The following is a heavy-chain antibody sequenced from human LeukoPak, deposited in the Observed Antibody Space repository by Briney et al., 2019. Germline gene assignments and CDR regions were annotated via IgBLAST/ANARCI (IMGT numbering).Heavy chain of an antibody. CDR3: AKVSVVGSTTNYFDY. CDR1: GFTFSSYA. V-gene: IGHV3-23*01. Sequence: GGSLRLSCAASGFTFSSYAMSWVRQAPGKGLEWVSAFSGSGGSTYYADSVKGRFTISRDNSKNTLFLQMNSLRAEDTAVYYCAKVSVVGSTTNYFDYWGQGTLVTVSS. J-gene: IGHJ4*02. CDR2: FSGSGGST. D-gene: IGHD1-26*01.